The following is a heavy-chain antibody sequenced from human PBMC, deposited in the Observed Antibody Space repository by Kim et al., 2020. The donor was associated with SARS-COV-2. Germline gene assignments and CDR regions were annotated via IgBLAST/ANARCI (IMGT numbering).Heavy chain of an antibody. V-gene: IGHV3-33*05. D-gene: IGHD6-19*01. CDR3: ARAGSARLGYYGMDV. Sequence: GGSLRLSCAASGFTFSSYGMHWVRQAPGKGLEWVAVISYDGSNKYYADSVKGRFTISRDNSKNTLYLQMNSLRAEDTAVYYCARAGSARLGYYGMDVWGQGTTVTVSS. CDR1: GFTFSSYG. CDR2: ISYDGSNK. J-gene: IGHJ6*02.